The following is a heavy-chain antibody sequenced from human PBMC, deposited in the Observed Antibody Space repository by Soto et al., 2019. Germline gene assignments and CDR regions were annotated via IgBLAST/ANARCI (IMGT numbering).Heavy chain of an antibody. CDR3: LRDIFGVVIFDS. CDR2: ISTNGRNA. J-gene: IGHJ4*02. D-gene: IGHD3-3*01. V-gene: IGHV3-64D*06. CDR1: GFRFSDSA. Sequence: GGSLRLSCSASGFRFSDSAMHWVRQAPGKALEYVSSISTNGRNAYYADSVKGRFTISRDNSKNTVHLQMSSLRAEDTAVYYCLRDIFGVVIFDSWGQGHTVTVSS.